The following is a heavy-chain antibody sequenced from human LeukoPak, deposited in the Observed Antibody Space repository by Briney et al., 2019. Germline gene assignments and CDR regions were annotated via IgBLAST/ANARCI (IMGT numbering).Heavy chain of an antibody. D-gene: IGHD2-2*03. Sequence: GGSLRLSCTGSGFTVSSSYMSWVRQTPGKGLEWVSVMYSGGTTYYADSVKGRFTISRDSSKNTVNLQMNSLRAEDTAVYYCARDRRDGYCLGHWVQGTLVTVSS. CDR2: MYSGGTT. CDR1: GFTVSSSY. J-gene: IGHJ4*02. V-gene: IGHV3-66*01. CDR3: ARDRRDGYCLGH.